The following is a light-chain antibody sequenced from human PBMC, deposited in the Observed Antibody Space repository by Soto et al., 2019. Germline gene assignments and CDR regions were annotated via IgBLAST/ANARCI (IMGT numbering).Light chain of an antibody. CDR3: QQYNNWPRT. Sequence: EIVMTQSPATLSVSPGERATLSCTASQSVSNNLVWYQQKPGQAPRLLIYGASTRATGIPARFSGSGSGTEFTLTISSLQSEDFAIYYCQQYNNWPRTFGQGTKVEIK. V-gene: IGKV3-15*01. J-gene: IGKJ1*01. CDR2: GAS. CDR1: QSVSNN.